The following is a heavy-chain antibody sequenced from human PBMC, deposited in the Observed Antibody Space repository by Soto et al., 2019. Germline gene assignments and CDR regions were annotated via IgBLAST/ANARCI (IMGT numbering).Heavy chain of an antibody. Sequence: GESLMISCKGSGYTFSTYWIAWVRQMPGKGLEWMGIIYPGDSDTKYSPAFQGQVTISADKSINTAYLQWTSLEASDTAMYYCARKFAPEFFDSWGQGTLVTVSS. CDR3: ARKFAPEFFDS. CDR1: GYTFSTYW. V-gene: IGHV5-51*01. CDR2: IYPGDSDT. J-gene: IGHJ4*02. D-gene: IGHD3-10*01.